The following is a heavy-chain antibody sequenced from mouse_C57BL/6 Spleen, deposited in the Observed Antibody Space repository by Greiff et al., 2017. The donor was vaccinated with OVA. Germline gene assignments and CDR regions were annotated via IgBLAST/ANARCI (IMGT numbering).Heavy chain of an antibody. CDR3: ASSNWRRGNYFDY. D-gene: IGHD4-1*01. CDR2: ISDGGSYT. Sequence: EVKVEESGGGLVKPGGSLKLSCAASGFTFSSYAMSWVRQTPEKRLEWVATISDGGSYTYYPDNVKGRFTISRDNAKNNRYLQMSHLKSEDTAMENCASSNWRRGNYFDYWGKGTTLTVSS. CDR1: GFTFSSYA. J-gene: IGHJ2*01. V-gene: IGHV5-4*03.